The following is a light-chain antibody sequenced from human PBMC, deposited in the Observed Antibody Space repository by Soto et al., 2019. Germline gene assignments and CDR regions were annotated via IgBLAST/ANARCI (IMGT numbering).Light chain of an antibody. V-gene: IGLV2-23*01. CDR2: DAT. J-gene: IGLJ2*01. Sequence: QSALTQPASVSGSPEQSITISCTGTSSDVGTYNLVSWYQQHPGTAPKLIIYDATKRPSGVSDRFSGSKSGNTASLTISGLQAEDEADYYCCSYGRSPTFVEFGGGTKLTVL. CDR1: SSDVGTYNL. CDR3: CSYGRSPTFVE.